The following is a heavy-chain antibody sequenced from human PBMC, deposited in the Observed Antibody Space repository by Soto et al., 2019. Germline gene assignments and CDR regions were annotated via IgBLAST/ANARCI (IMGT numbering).Heavy chain of an antibody. CDR2: INPILSMS. J-gene: IGHJ4*02. V-gene: IGHV1-69*02. CDR1: GDTFSFYT. CDR3: ATNYGSGYRAFDY. Sequence: QVQLVQSGAEVKKPGSSVKVSCKASGDTFSFYTINWVRQAPGLGLEWLGRINPILSMSNYAQKFQGRVTSTPDKSTSTAYMELSSLRSDDTALYYCATNYGSGYRAFDYWGQGALVTVSS. D-gene: IGHD3-10*01.